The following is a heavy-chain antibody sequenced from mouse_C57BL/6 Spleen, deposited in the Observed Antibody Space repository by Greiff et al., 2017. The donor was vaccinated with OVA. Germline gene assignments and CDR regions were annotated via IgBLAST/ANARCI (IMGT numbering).Heavy chain of an antibody. Sequence: VQLQQSGPALVKPGASVTISCKASGYAFSSSWLNWVTQRPGTGLAWIGRIYPGAGDTTYNGKFKGKATLTADKSSSTAYMQLSSLTSEDSAVYFGARRGPTVVVPCDYWGQGTTLTVAS. J-gene: IGHJ2*01. CDR2: IYPGAGDT. V-gene: IGHV1-82*01. CDR1: GYAFSSSW. CDR3: ARRGPTVVVPCDY. D-gene: IGHD1-1*01.